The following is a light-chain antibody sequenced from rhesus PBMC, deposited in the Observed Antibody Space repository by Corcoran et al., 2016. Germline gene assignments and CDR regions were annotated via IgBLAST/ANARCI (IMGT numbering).Light chain of an antibody. Sequence: DIQMTQSPSSLSASVGDRVTITCRASQTISSYLAWYQQRPGKVPKLLIYGASSLESGVPSRFSGSGSGTEFTLPISSLQPEDFATYYCQQHNSHPYSFGQGTKVEIK. CDR1: QTISSY. CDR3: QQHNSHPYS. CDR2: GAS. V-gene: IGKV1-44*02. J-gene: IGKJ2*01.